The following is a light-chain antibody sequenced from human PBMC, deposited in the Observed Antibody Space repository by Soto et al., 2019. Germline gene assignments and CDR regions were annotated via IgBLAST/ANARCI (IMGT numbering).Light chain of an antibody. CDR1: QSIRTW. Sequence: DIQMTQSPSTLSASVGDRVTITCRASQSIRTWLAWYQQKPGKVPKLLFYDASSLESGVPSRFSGSGSGKEFTLAISSLQPDDFATYYCQQYNSYSPWTFGQGTKVEIK. CDR2: DAS. CDR3: QQYNSYSPWT. V-gene: IGKV1-5*01. J-gene: IGKJ1*01.